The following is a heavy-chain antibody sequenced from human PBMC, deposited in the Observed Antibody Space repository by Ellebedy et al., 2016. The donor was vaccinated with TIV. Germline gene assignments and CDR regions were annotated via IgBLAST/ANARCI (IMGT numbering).Heavy chain of an antibody. D-gene: IGHD2-2*02. Sequence: GESLKISXAASGFTFSSYWMSWVRQAPGKGLEWVANIKQDGSEKYYVDSVKGRFTISRDNAKNSLYLQMNSLRAEDTAVYYCAKEGGICTSTSCYTRFDYWGQGTLVTVSS. CDR2: IKQDGSEK. CDR1: GFTFSSYW. J-gene: IGHJ4*02. CDR3: AKEGGICTSTSCYTRFDY. V-gene: IGHV3-7*03.